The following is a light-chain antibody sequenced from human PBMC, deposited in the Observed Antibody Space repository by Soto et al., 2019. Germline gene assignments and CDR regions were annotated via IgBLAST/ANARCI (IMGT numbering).Light chain of an antibody. J-gene: IGLJ3*02. CDR1: SSNIGAAYD. V-gene: IGLV1-40*01. CDR3: QSYDSSLSGWV. Sequence: QPVLTQPPSVSGAPGQKVTISCTRSSSNIGAAYDVHWYQHLPGTAPKLLIYGNNNRPSGVPDRFSGSKSGTSASLAITGLQAEDEAEYYCQSYDSSLSGWVFGGGTKLTVL. CDR2: GNN.